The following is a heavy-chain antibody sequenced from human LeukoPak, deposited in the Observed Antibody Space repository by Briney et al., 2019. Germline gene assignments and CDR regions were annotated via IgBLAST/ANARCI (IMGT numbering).Heavy chain of an antibody. V-gene: IGHV1-3*01. J-gene: IGHJ4*02. D-gene: IGHD2-21*01. CDR1: WYNFTSYA. CDR3: ARDNRIYSPFDY. CDR2: VNAGNGNT. Sequence: GGSVEGSFQASWYNFTSYAFHLVRPAPGQRLEWMGWVNAGNGNTKYSQKFQGRVTITRDTSATTAYMALSSLGSEDTAVYYCARDNRIYSPFDYWGQGTLVTVSS.